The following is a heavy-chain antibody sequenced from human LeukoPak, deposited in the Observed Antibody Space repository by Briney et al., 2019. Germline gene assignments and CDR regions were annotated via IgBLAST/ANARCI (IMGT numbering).Heavy chain of an antibody. J-gene: IGHJ4*02. D-gene: IGHD3-10*01. Sequence: SVKVSCKVSGHTFTSYGLSWVREPRGQGRECRGGISAYNGNTNCTQKLQGRVTMTTDTSTSTAYMELRSLRSDDTAVYYCARAGVVRGTKSTFDYWGQGTLVTVSS. CDR2: ISAYNGNT. V-gene: IGHV1-18*04. CDR1: GHTFTSYG. CDR3: ARAGVVRGTKSTFDY.